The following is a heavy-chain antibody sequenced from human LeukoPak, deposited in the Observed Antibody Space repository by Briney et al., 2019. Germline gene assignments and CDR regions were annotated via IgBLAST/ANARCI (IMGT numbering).Heavy chain of an antibody. D-gene: IGHD5-18*01. V-gene: IGHV4-4*09. CDR2: IYTSGST. J-gene: IGHJ4*02. CDR3: ASGYSYALDY. CDR1: GGSFSSSY. Sequence: SETLSLTCTISGGSFSSSYWSWIRQPPGKGLEWIGYIYTSGSTNYNPSLKSRVTISVDTSKNQFSLKLSSVTAADTAVYYCASGYSYALDYWGQGTLVTVSS.